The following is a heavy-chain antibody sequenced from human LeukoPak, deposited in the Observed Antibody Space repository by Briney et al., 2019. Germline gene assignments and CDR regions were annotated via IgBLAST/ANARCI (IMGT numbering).Heavy chain of an antibody. Sequence: GGSLRLSCAALRFSFCNYYMDSVRQAPGKGLEWVGRIRKSANSYTTEYDASVQGRFTISRDDSKNSLYLQMNSLQSEDTAVCFCVRGVSWGCTPFDYWGQGILVTVSS. CDR1: RFSFCNYY. CDR2: IRKSANSYTT. D-gene: IGHD3-16*01. CDR3: VRGVSWGCTPFDY. J-gene: IGHJ4*02. V-gene: IGHV3-72*01.